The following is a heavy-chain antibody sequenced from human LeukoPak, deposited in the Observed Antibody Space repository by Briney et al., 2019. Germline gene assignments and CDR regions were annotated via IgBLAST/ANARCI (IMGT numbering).Heavy chain of an antibody. V-gene: IGHV3-30*18. CDR3: VKEQGSGSYRTADY. CDR2: ITYDGDTT. Sequence: GGSLRLSCAASGFTFSSCGMQGVRQAPGKGLEWVAVITYDGDTTYFEHSVKGRFTISRDTSKSTLYLQMNSLGAEDTAVYYCVKEQGSGSYRTADYWGQGTLVTVSS. CDR1: GFTFSSCG. D-gene: IGHD3-10*01. J-gene: IGHJ4*02.